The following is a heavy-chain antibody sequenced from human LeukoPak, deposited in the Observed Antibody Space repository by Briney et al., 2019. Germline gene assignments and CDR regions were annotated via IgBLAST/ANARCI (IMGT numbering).Heavy chain of an antibody. D-gene: IGHD4-17*01. CDR3: ARGDPTVATKQNFDY. V-gene: IGHV3-33*01. CDR1: GFSFSNYD. CDR2: IWYDGSNK. Sequence: GGSLRLSCAASGFSFSNYDMHWVRQAPGRGLEWVAVIWYDGSNKYYADSVKGRFTISRDNSKNTLYLQMNSLRVEDTAVYYCARGDPTVATKQNFDYWGQGTLVTVSS. J-gene: IGHJ4*02.